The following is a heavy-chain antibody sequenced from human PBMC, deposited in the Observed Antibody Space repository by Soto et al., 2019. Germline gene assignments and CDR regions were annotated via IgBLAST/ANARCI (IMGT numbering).Heavy chain of an antibody. V-gene: IGHV5-51*01. CDR3: GLQVGVLQPDYFDH. Sequence: GVSLKISCKASGYRSTSYWIGWVRQMPGKGLEWMGIIYPGDSDTRYSPSFQGQVTVSADKSITTAYLQWSSLKASDSAMYYCGLQVGVLQPDYFDHWSQGTRVTGSS. CDR1: GYRSTSYW. D-gene: IGHD2-15*01. J-gene: IGHJ4*01. CDR2: IYPGDSDT.